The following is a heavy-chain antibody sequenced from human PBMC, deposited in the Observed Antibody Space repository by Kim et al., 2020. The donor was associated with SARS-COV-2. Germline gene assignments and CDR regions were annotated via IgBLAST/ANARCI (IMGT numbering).Heavy chain of an antibody. V-gene: IGHV1-18*01. CDR1: GYSFSRHG. J-gene: IGHJ4*02. Sequence: ASVKVSCKASGYSFSRHGISWVRQAPGQGLEWMGWISAYNDETNYAQKFEERVTMTRDTSTNTAYMELRRLRSDDTAVYYCARGDGDYYSPTLDYWGQGTLVTVSS. D-gene: IGHD4-17*01. CDR3: ARGDGDYYSPTLDY. CDR2: ISAYNDET.